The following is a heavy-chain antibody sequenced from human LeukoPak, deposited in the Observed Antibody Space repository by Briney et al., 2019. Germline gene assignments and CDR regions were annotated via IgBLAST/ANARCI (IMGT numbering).Heavy chain of an antibody. Sequence: GESLKISCTGSGYXFTNYWICWVRQMPGKGLEWMGIIYPRDSNTRYSPSFQGHVTISADKSISTAYLQWSSLKASDTAMYYCARWVPPFDYWGQGTLVSVSS. CDR2: IYPRDSNT. J-gene: IGHJ4*02. V-gene: IGHV5-51*01. CDR3: ARWVPPFDY. CDR1: GYXFTNYW.